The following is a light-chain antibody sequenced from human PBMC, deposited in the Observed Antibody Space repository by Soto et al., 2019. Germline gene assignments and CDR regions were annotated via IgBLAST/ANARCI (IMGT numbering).Light chain of an antibody. V-gene: IGLV1-44*01. CDR2: GND. CDR1: ISNLGRNT. J-gene: IGLJ2*01. CDR3: GSWDDKVNGVV. Sequence: QSVLTQPPSESGTPGQRVSISCSGAISNLGRNTVNWYQHVPGTAPKLLIYGNDKRPSGVPDRFSGFKSGTSASLAISGLQSEDEADYYCGSWDDKVNGVVFGGGTKLTVL.